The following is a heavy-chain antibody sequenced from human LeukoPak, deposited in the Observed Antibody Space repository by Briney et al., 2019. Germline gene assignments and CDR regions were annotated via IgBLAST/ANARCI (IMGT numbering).Heavy chain of an antibody. CDR1: GLIFSNYA. V-gene: IGHV3-23*01. CDR2: ITAGGTGT. Sequence: PGGSLRLSCAASGLIFSNYAMRWVRQAPGKGLEWVSSITAGGTGTYYTDSVKGRFTISRDNSKNTLFLQMNSLRAEDTAIYYCARLHPYCTTTPCQDSYYSAMDVWRQGTTVTVSS. D-gene: IGHD2-8*01. CDR3: ARLHPYCTTTPCQDSYYSAMDV. J-gene: IGHJ6*02.